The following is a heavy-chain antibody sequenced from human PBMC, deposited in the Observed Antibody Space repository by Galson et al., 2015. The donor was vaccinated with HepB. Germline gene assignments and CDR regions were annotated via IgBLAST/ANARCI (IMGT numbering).Heavy chain of an antibody. D-gene: IGHD6-19*01. CDR1: GGTFSSYA. J-gene: IGHJ4*02. CDR2: IIPIFGTA. CDR3: ASSPPGMEVAGGLYYFDY. V-gene: IGHV1-69*13. Sequence: SVKVSCKASGGTFSSYAISWVRQAPGHGLEWRGGIIPIFGTANYAQKFQGRVTITADESTSTAYMEMSSLRSEDTAVYYCASSPPGMEVAGGLYYFDYWGQGTLVTDSS.